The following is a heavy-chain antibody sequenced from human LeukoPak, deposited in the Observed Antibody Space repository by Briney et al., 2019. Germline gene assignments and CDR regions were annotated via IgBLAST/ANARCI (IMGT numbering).Heavy chain of an antibody. V-gene: IGHV1-18*01. J-gene: IGHJ4*02. CDR1: GYTFTSYG. Sequence: GASVKVSCKASGYTFTSYGISWVRQAPGQGLEWMGWISAYNGNTNYAQKLQGRVTMTTDTSTSTAYMELRSLRSDDTAVYYCARDLSIAAAGTMFDYWGQGTLVTVSS. D-gene: IGHD6-13*01. CDR3: ARDLSIAAAGTMFDY. CDR2: ISAYNGNT.